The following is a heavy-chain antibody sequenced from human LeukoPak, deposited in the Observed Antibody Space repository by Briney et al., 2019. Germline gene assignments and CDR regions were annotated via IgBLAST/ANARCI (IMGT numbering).Heavy chain of an antibody. D-gene: IGHD3-22*01. CDR2: INHSGST. V-gene: IGHV4-34*01. CDR3: ASYPYYYDSSGYYYDY. CDR1: GGSFSGYY. J-gene: IGHJ4*02. Sequence: SSETLSLTCAVYGGSFSGYYWSWIRQPPGKGLEWIGEINHSGSTNYNPSLKSRVTISVDTSKNQFSLKLSSVTAADTAVYYCASYPYYYDSSGYYYDYWGQGTLVTVSS.